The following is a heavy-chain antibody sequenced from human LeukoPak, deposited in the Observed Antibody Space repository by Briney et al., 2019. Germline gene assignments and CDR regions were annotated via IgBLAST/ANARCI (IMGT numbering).Heavy chain of an antibody. V-gene: IGHV2-5*02. J-gene: IGHJ4*02. CDR1: GFSLSTSGVG. CDR2: IYWDDDK. Sequence: SGPTLVNPTQTLTLTCTFSGFSLSTSGVGVGWIRHPPGKALEWLALIYWDDDKRYSPSLKSRLTITKDTSKSQVVLTLTNMVPVDTATYYCAHTGSTWYYFDYWGQGTLVTVSS. D-gene: IGHD6-6*01. CDR3: AHTGSTWYYFDY.